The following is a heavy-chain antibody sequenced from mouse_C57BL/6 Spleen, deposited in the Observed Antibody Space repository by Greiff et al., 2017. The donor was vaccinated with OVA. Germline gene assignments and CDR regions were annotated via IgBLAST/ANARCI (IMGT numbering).Heavy chain of an antibody. J-gene: IGHJ2*01. V-gene: IGHV1-22*01. CDR3: ARGLPDY. CDR1: GYTFTDDN. Sequence: VQLQQSGPELVKPGASVKMSCTASGYTFTDDNMHWVKQSHGKSLEWIGCINPKNGGTSYNPKFKGKATFTENKSSSTAYMELRSLTSEKSAVYYSARGLPDYWGQGTTLTVSS. CDR2: INPKNGGT. D-gene: IGHD2-2*01.